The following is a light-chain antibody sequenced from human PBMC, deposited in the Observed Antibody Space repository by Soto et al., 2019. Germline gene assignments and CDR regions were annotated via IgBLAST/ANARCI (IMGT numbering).Light chain of an antibody. J-gene: IGKJ1*01. Sequence: DIQMTQSPSTLCGSVGDRVTITFRASQTIRSGLAWYQQKPGKAPKLLIYKASTIKSGVPSRFSGSGSGTEFTLTISSLQPDDFATYYFQHYNSYSESFGQGTKVELK. CDR3: QHYNSYSES. CDR2: KAS. V-gene: IGKV1-5*03. CDR1: QTIRSG.